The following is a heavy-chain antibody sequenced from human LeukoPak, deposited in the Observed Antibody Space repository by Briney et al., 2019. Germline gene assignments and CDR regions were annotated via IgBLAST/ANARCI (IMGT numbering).Heavy chain of an antibody. CDR3: ASGPAVEGWFDP. V-gene: IGHV3-48*03. J-gene: IGHJ5*02. CDR2: ISGSGTII. D-gene: IGHD6-19*01. Sequence: GGSLRLSCAASGFTFRNYEMNWVRQAPGKGLEWVSYISGSGTIIYYADSVRGRFTISRDKAKNSLYLQMNSLRAEDTAVYYSASGPAVEGWFDPWGQGALVSVSS. CDR1: GFTFRNYE.